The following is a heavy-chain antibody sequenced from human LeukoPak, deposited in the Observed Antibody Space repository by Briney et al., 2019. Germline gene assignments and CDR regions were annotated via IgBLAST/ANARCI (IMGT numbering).Heavy chain of an antibody. CDR3: ARSSGTGTFSY. J-gene: IGHJ4*02. CDR1: GDSISRSTYY. Sequence: SETLSLTCTVSGDSISRSTYYWAWIRQPPGKGPEWIGSVYYGRSPYFNPSLESRATISVDTSRNHFSLKMSSVTAADTAVYYCARSSGTGTFSYWGQGTLVTVSS. D-gene: IGHD6-25*01. CDR2: VYYGRSP. V-gene: IGHV4-39*02.